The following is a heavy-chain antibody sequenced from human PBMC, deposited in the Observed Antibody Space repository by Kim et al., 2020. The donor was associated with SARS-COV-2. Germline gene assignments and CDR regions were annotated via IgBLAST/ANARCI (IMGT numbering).Heavy chain of an antibody. J-gene: IGHJ4*02. CDR1: GFRITDHY. CDR2: SRKRGNTYIT. D-gene: IGHD3-16*01. Sequence: GGSLRLSCTASGFRITDHYMDWVRQVPGKGLEWLSRSRKRGNTYITEYAVSVKGRFTISRDESGNVLFLQMSDLKTEDAAVYYCIRGGKTEYNAWGQGTRVTVSS. CDR3: IRGGKTEYNA. V-gene: IGHV3-72*01.